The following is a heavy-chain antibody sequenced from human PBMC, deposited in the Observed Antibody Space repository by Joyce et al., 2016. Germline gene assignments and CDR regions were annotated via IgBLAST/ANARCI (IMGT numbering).Heavy chain of an antibody. D-gene: IGHD2-21*02. V-gene: IGHV1-46*01. CDR2: INSRGGGT. CDR1: GYTFTNYY. J-gene: IGHJ4*02. CDR3: ARVFTDVVTTISSYFDS. Sequence: QVHLVQSGAEVKKPGASVKVSCKTSGYTFTNYYMHWVRQAPGQGLEWMGMINSRGGGTHYAQSFEGRVTMTTDTSTSTLYMQLSSLSSEDTAVYYCARVFTDVVTTISSYFDSWGQGTLVTVSS.